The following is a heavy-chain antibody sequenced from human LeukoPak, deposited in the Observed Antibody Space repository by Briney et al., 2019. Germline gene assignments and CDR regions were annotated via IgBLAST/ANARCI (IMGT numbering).Heavy chain of an antibody. CDR2: IIGSGGTT. D-gene: IGHD3-16*01. CDR3: ARGGGVMDY. CDR1: GFTFDIYG. V-gene: IGHV3-23*01. Sequence: QPGGSLRLSCAASGFTFDIYGMSWVRQAPGKGLEWVSTIIGSGGTTYFADSVKGRFIISRDNSKNTLYLQMNSLRVEDTAVYYCARGGGVMDYWGQGTLVTVSS. J-gene: IGHJ4*02.